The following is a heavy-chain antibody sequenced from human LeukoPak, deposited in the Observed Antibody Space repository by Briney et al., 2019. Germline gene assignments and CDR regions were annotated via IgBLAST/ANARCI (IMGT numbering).Heavy chain of an antibody. J-gene: IGHJ4*02. CDR3: ARWNDSSGSLYFDY. CDR2: INNSGST. CDR1: GGSFSGSY. V-gene: IGHV4-34*01. D-gene: IGHD3-22*01. Sequence: SETLSLTCAVYGGSFSGSYWSWIRQPPGKGLEWIGEINNSGSTNYNPSRKSRVTISVDTSNNQFSLKLSSVTAADTAVYYCARWNDSSGSLYFDYWGQGTLVTVSS.